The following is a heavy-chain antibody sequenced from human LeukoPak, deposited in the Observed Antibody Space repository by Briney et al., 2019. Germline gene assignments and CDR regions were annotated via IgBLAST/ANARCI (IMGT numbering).Heavy chain of an antibody. Sequence: ASVKVSCKASGYTFTSYYMHWVRQAPGQGLEWMGIINPSGGSTSYAQKFQGRVTMTRDVSTSTVYMELSSLRSEDTAVYYCARDLVRPEYSSSLDAFDIWGQGTMVTVSS. CDR3: ARDLVRPEYSSSLDAFDI. V-gene: IGHV1-46*01. J-gene: IGHJ3*02. CDR2: INPSGGST. CDR1: GYTFTSYY. D-gene: IGHD6-6*01.